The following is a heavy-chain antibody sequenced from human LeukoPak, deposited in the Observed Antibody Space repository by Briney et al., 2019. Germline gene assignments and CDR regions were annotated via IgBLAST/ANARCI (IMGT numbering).Heavy chain of an antibody. J-gene: IGHJ4*02. V-gene: IGHV3-21*01. Sequence: TGGAQRLSCAASGFTFSSYSMNWVRHAPGKGLEWDSSISSSSSYIYYADSVKGRFPISQDNANHSPYLQMNSLRAEHPAVYYCARYYGGISDYWGQGTLVTVSS. CDR3: ARYYGGISDY. CDR1: GFTFSSYS. CDR2: ISSSSSYI. D-gene: IGHD3-16*01.